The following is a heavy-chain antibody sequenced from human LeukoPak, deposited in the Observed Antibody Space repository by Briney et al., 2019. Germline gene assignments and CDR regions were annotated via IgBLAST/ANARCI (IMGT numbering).Heavy chain of an antibody. CDR2: IKQDGSEK. J-gene: IGHJ6*02. V-gene: IGHV3-7*01. CDR1: GFTFSSYW. D-gene: IGHD4-17*01. CDR3: ARDPDYGDWGYYGMYV. Sequence: GGSLRLSCAASGFTFSSYWMSWVRQAPGKGLEWVANIKQDGSEKYYVDSVKGRFTISRDNAKNSLYLQMNSLRAEDTAVYYCARDPDYGDWGYYGMYVWGQGTTVTVSS.